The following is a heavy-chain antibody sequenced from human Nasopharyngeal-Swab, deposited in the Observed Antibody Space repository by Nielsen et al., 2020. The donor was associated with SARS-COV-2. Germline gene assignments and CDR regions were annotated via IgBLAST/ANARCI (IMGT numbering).Heavy chain of an antibody. Sequence: SVKVSCKASGGTFSSYAISWVRQAPGQGLEWMGGIIPILGIANYAQKFQGRVTITADKSTSTAYMELSSLRSEDTAVYYCARAEYSSSSNWFDPWGQGTLVTVSS. CDR2: IIPILGIA. CDR3: ARAEYSSSSNWFDP. D-gene: IGHD6-6*01. V-gene: IGHV1-69*10. CDR1: GGTFSSYA. J-gene: IGHJ5*02.